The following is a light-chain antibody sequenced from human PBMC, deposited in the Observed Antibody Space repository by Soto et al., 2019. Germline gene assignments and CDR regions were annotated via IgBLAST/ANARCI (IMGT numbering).Light chain of an antibody. CDR2: KAS. V-gene: IGKV1-5*03. CDR1: QTISSW. CDR3: QQYSYYAT. J-gene: IGKJ1*01. Sequence: GDRVTITCRASQTISSWLAWYQQKPGKAPKLLIYKASTLESGVPSRFSGSGSGTDFTLTVTSLQHEDFATYYCQQYSYYATFGQGTKVEIK.